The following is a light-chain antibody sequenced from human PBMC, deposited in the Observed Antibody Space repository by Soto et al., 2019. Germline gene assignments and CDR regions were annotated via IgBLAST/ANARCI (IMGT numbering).Light chain of an antibody. V-gene: IGKV3-20*01. Sequence: EIVLTQSPGTLSLSPGERATLSCRASQSVGSSFLAWYQQKPGQPPRLLIYGASSRATGIPDRFSGSGSGTDFTLTISRLEPEDFAVYYCQQYGSSTLKFGGGTKVDIK. CDR1: QSVGSSF. J-gene: IGKJ4*02. CDR2: GAS. CDR3: QQYGSSTLK.